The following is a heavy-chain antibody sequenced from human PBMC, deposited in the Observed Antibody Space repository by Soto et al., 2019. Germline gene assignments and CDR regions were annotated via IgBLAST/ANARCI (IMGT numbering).Heavy chain of an antibody. CDR3: ARIYYDSSGYSPFFDY. D-gene: IGHD3-22*01. J-gene: IGHJ4*02. CDR2: IYYSGST. CDR1: GGSISSSSYY. Sequence: SETLSLTCTVSGGSISSSSYYWGWIRQPPGKGLEWIGSIYYSGSTYYNPSLKSRVTISVDTSKNQFSLKLSSVTAADTAVYYCARIYYDSSGYSPFFDYWGQGTLVTVSS. V-gene: IGHV4-39*01.